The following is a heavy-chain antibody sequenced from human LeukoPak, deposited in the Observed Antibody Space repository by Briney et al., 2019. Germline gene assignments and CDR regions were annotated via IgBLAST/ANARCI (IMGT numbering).Heavy chain of an antibody. J-gene: IGHJ4*02. V-gene: IGHV3-30-3*01. Sequence: PGGSLRLSCAASGFTFSSYAMHWVRQAPGKGLEWVAVISYDGSNKYYADSVKGRFTISRDNSKNTLYLQMNSLRAEDTAVYYRARETYYYDSSGYLLPDPDFDYWGQGTLVTVSS. CDR1: GFTFSSYA. CDR3: ARETYYYDSSGYLLPDPDFDY. CDR2: ISYDGSNK. D-gene: IGHD3-22*01.